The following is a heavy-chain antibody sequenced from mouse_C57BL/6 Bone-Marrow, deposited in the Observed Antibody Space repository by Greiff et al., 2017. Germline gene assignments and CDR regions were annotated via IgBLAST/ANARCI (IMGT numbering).Heavy chain of an antibody. Sequence: VQLQQSGAELVKPGASVKISCKASGYAFSSYWMNWVKQRPGKGLEWIGRIYPGDGDTNYNGKFTGKATLTADKSSSTAYMQLSSLTSEDSAVYFCARRGAYYSYYYAMDYWGQGTSVTVSS. J-gene: IGHJ4*01. D-gene: IGHD2-12*01. CDR1: GYAFSSYW. V-gene: IGHV1-82*01. CDR3: ARRGAYYSYYYAMDY. CDR2: IYPGDGDT.